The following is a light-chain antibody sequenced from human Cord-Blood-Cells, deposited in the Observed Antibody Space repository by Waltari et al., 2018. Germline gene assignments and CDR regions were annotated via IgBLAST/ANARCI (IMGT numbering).Light chain of an antibody. CDR1: SSNIGSNT. V-gene: IGLV1-44*01. Sequence: QSVLTQPPSASGTPGQRVTISCSGSSSNIGSNTVNWYQQLPGTAPKLLSYSNNQRPSGVPDRFSVSKSGTSASLAISGLQSEDEADYYCAAWDDSLNGNWVFGGGTKLTVL. CDR3: AAWDDSLNGNWV. CDR2: SNN. J-gene: IGLJ3*02.